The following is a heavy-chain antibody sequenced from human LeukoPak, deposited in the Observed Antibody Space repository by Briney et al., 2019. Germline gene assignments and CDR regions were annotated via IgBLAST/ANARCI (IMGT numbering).Heavy chain of an antibody. Sequence: PGGSLRLSCVASGFIFNSYEMNWVRQAPGKGLEWVSFISSSGISIYYADSVRGRFTISRDNAKNSLYLQMNSLRAEDTAVYYCARSMYCGGDCYYYFDYWGQGTLVTVAS. CDR3: ARSMYCGGDCYYYFDY. J-gene: IGHJ4*02. CDR1: GFIFNSYE. CDR2: ISSSGISI. D-gene: IGHD2-21*02. V-gene: IGHV3-48*03.